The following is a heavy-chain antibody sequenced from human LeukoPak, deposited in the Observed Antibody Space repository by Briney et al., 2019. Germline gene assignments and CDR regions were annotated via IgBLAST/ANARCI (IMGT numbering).Heavy chain of an antibody. CDR1: GFTFNSYS. CDR3: ARPDDYGDYLTDY. J-gene: IGHJ4*02. CDR2: ISSSSYI. Sequence: GGSLRLSCAASGFTFNSYSMNWVRQAPGKGLEWVSSISSSSYIYYADSVKGRFTISRDNAKNSLYLQMNSLRAEDTAVYYCARPDDYGDYLTDYWGQGTLVTVSS. D-gene: IGHD4-17*01. V-gene: IGHV3-21*01.